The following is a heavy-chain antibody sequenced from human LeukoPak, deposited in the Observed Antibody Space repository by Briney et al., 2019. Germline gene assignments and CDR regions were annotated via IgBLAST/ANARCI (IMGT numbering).Heavy chain of an antibody. CDR2: IYPRGST. J-gene: IGHJ6*02. CDR1: GGSISSGSYS. V-gene: IGHV4-30-2*01. Sequence: PSQTLSLTCAVSGGSISSGSYSWSWIRQPPGKGLEWIGYIYPRGSTYYNPSLKSRVILSLDKSANQFSLKLSSVTAADTAVYYCARDTRRYCSGGSCYSGLPGYGMDVWGQGTTVTVSS. D-gene: IGHD2-15*01. CDR3: ARDTRRYCSGGSCYSGLPGYGMDV.